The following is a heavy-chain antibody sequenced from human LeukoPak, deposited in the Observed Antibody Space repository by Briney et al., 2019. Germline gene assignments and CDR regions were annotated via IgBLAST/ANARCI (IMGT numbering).Heavy chain of an antibody. J-gene: IGHJ4*02. D-gene: IGHD5-24*01. Sequence: PWGSLTLSCAASGFTFSSYGMHWVRQAPGKGLEWVAVIWYDGSNKYYAASVKGRFTISRDNSKNTLYLQMNSLRAEDTAVYYCARDTRETPFDYWGQGTLVTVSS. CDR2: IWYDGSNK. CDR1: GFTFSSYG. CDR3: ARDTRETPFDY. V-gene: IGHV3-33*01.